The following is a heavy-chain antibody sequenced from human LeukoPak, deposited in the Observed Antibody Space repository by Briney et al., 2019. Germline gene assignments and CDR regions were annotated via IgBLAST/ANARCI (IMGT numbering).Heavy chain of an antibody. Sequence: GGSLRVSCADPGFTFSSYAMSGVRQAPGKGLERVSNFSHNGVSTYYADSLKSRFTLSRDNSKNTQYIQMSSLSAEDTAVYYWTKHPACSGGSGGGGYFDHWGQGTLVTVSS. J-gene: IGHJ4*02. D-gene: IGHD2-15*01. V-gene: IGHV3-23*01. CDR2: FSHNGVST. CDR1: GFTFSSYA. CDR3: TKHPACSGGSGGGGYFDH.